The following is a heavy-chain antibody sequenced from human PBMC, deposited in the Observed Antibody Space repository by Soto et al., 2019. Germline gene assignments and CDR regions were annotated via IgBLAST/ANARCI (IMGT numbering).Heavy chain of an antibody. CDR1: GDSFSRST. CDR2: FIPMLGIA. J-gene: IGHJ4*02. CDR3: ASLYDGTSVNFDY. Sequence: QVQLVQSGAEVKRPGSSVKVSCKASGDSFSRSTFSWVRQAPGQGLEWMGRFIPMLGIANYAQTFQGRVTMTADNATSTAYMDLSSLRSEDTAVYYCASLYDGTSVNFDYWGQGTLVTVSS. V-gene: IGHV1-69*02. D-gene: IGHD3-10*01.